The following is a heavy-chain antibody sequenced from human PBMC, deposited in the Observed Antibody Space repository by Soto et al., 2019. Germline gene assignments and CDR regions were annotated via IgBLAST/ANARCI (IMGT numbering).Heavy chain of an antibody. CDR1: CGSVSSGSYY. V-gene: IGHV4-61*01. D-gene: IGHD3-9*01. CDR2: INYSGST. CDR3: ERCRTYYDILNGYYIGPWFDP. Sequence: SETLSLTCNVSCGSVSSGSYYWSWIRQPPGKGLEWIGYINYSGSTNYNPSLKSRVTISVDPSKNQFSLKLSSVTAADTAVYSCERCRTYYDILNGYYIGPWFDPWGQGTLVTVYS. J-gene: IGHJ5*02.